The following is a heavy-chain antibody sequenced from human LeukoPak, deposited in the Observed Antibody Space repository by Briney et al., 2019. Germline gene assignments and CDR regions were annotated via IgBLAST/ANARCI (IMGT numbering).Heavy chain of an antibody. CDR1: GYTFTSYY. V-gene: IGHV1-46*01. Sequence: GASVKVSCKASGYTFTSYYMHWVRQAPGQGLEWMGIINLSGGSTSYAQKFQGRVTMTRDTSTSTVYMELSSLRSEDTAVYYCARDLSLTFYDYVWGSKGLNYWGQGTLVTVSS. CDR2: INLSGGST. D-gene: IGHD3-16*01. CDR3: ARDLSLTFYDYVWGSKGLNY. J-gene: IGHJ4*02.